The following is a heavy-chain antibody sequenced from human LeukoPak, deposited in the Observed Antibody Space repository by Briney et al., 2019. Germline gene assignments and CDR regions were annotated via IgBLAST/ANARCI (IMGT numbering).Heavy chain of an antibody. J-gene: IGHJ4*02. CDR3: TSDYYDSSGYLLFDY. CDR1: GGTFSSYA. D-gene: IGHD3-22*01. V-gene: IGHV1-69*04. CDR2: IIPILGIA. Sequence: SVKVSCKASGGTFSSYAISWVRQAPGQGLEWKGRIIPILGIANYAQKFQGRVTITADKSTSTAYMELSSLRSEDTAVYYCTSDYYDSSGYLLFDYWGQETLVTVSS.